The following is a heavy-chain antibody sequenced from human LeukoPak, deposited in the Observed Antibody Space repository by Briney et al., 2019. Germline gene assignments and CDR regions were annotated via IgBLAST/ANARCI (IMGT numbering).Heavy chain of an antibody. J-gene: IGHJ4*02. CDR1: GYTFTGYY. V-gene: IGHV1-2*06. CDR3: ARARDILAGYSAFDY. Sequence: GASVKVSCKASGYTFTGYYMHWVRQAPGQGLEWMGRINPNSGGTNYAQKFQGRVTMTRDTSISTAYMELSRLRSDDTAVYYCARARDILAGYSAFDYWGQGTLVTVSS. CDR2: INPNSGGT. D-gene: IGHD3-9*01.